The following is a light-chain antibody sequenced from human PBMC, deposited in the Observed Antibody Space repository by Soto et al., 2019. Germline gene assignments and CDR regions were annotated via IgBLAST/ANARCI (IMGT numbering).Light chain of an antibody. V-gene: IGKV3-20*01. Sequence: EIVLTQSPGTLSLSPGERATLSCRASQSVSSSYLAWYQQKPGQAPRFLIYAASSRATGIPDRFSGSGSGTDFTLTISSMEPEDFAVYSWQQYGNSPGTFVHGTQVEIK. J-gene: IGKJ1*01. CDR1: QSVSSSY. CDR3: QQYGNSPGT. CDR2: AAS.